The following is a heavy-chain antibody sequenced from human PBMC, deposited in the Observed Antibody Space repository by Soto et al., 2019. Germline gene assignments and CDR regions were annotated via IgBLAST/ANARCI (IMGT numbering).Heavy chain of an antibody. J-gene: IGHJ3*02. Sequence: PGGSLRLSCAASGFTFSDYYMIWIRQAPGKGLEWVSYISSSGSTIYYADSVKGRFTISRDNAKNSLYLQMNSLRAEDTAVYYCARVVGATTDDAFDIWGQGTMVTVSS. D-gene: IGHD1-26*01. CDR3: ARVVGATTDDAFDI. CDR1: GFTFSDYY. V-gene: IGHV3-11*01. CDR2: ISSSGSTI.